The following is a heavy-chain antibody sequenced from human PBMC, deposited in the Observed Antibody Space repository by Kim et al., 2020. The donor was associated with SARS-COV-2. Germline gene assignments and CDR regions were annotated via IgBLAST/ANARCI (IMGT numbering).Heavy chain of an antibody. V-gene: IGHV4-59*01. D-gene: IGHD3-10*01. CDR2: IYNSGST. CDR1: GDSISDYY. J-gene: IGHJ6*01. CDR3: ARVTMVRGWRDHYGLDV. Sequence: SETLSLTCAVSGDSISDYYWSWIRQPPGKGLECIGYIYNSGSTNYNPSLKSRVTISVDTSKNQFSLKLSSVTAADTAVYYVARVTMVRGWRDHYGLDVWG.